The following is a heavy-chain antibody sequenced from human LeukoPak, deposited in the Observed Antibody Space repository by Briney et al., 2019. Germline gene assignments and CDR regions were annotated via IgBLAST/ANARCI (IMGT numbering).Heavy chain of an antibody. J-gene: IGHJ4*02. Sequence: SQTLSLTCTVSGGSISSGGYYWSWIRQPPGKGLEWIGYIYHSGSTYYNPSLKSRVTISVDRSKNQFSLKLSSVTAADTAVYYCASNLRRDAYNYYFDYWGQGTLVTVSS. V-gene: IGHV4-30-2*01. D-gene: IGHD5-24*01. CDR2: IYHSGST. CDR1: GGSISSGGYY. CDR3: ASNLRRDAYNYYFDY.